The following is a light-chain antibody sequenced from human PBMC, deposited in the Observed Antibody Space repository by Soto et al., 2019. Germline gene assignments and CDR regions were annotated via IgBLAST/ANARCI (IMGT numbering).Light chain of an antibody. CDR1: QSLSNW. J-gene: IGKJ1*01. V-gene: IGKV1-5*01. CDR2: DAS. Sequence: DIQMTQSPSTLSASVGDRVTITCRASQSLSNWLAWYQQKPGEAPKLMIYDASSLESEVPPRFSGSGSGTELTLTISSLQPDDFATNYGQQYYSYPLTFGQGTKVEIK. CDR3: QQYYSYPLT.